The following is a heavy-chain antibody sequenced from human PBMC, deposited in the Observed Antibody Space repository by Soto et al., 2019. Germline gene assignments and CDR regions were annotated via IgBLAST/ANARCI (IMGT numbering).Heavy chain of an antibody. CDR1: GFTFSSYG. CDR2: IWYDGSNK. Sequence: QVQLVESGGVVVQPGRSLRLSCAASGFTFSSYGMHWVRQAPGKGLERVEVIWYDGSNKYYADSVKGLFTISRDNSKNTLYLQMNSLRAEDTAVDYCARDRGGSYFDYWGQGTLVTVSS. CDR3: ARDRGGSYFDY. V-gene: IGHV3-33*01. J-gene: IGHJ4*02. D-gene: IGHD1-26*01.